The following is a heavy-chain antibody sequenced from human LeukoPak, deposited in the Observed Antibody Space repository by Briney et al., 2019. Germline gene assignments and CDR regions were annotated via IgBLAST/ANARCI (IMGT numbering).Heavy chain of an antibody. J-gene: IGHJ4*02. Sequence: GASVKVSCKASGYTFTSYGISWVRQAPGQGLEWMGWISAYNGNTNYAQKLQGRVTMTTDTSTSTAYMGLRSLRSDDTAVYYCAIPKGIGYCSSTSCHGYWGQGTLVTVSS. CDR3: AIPKGIGYCSSTSCHGY. D-gene: IGHD2-2*01. CDR2: ISAYNGNT. V-gene: IGHV1-18*01. CDR1: GYTFTSYG.